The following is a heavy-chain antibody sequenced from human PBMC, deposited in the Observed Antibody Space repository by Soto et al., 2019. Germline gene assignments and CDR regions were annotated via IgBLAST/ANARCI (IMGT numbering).Heavy chain of an antibody. V-gene: IGHV4-30-4*01. Sequence: QVQLQESGPGLVKPSQTLSLTCTVSGGSISSGDYYWSWIRQPPGKGLEWIGYIYYSGSTYYNPSVKRRVTISVDTSKNQFSLKLSSVTAADTAVYYCARGGGQGFCSSTSCVTPSEFGMDVWGQGPTVTVSS. CDR3: ARGGGQGFCSSTSCVTPSEFGMDV. D-gene: IGHD2-2*01. CDR2: IYYSGST. J-gene: IGHJ6*02. CDR1: GGSISSGDYY.